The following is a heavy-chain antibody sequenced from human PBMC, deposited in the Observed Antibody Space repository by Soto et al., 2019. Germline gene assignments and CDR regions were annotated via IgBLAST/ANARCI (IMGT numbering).Heavy chain of an antibody. CDR3: ARGGGEFCFPAADGIRDSVQVSAFLLNRSSDL. Sequence: GKGPEWIGYISNRATTNYNPSLMSRVTMSVDTSKNRFSLRLSSVTPADTAVYYCARGGGEFCFPAADGIRDSVQVSAFLLNRSSDL. CDR2: ISNRATT. V-gene: IGHV4-59*01. J-gene: IGHJ2*01. D-gene: IGHD6-13*01.